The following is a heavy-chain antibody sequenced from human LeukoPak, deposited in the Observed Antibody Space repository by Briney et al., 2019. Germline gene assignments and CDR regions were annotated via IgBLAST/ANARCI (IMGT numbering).Heavy chain of an antibody. Sequence: ASVKVSCKASGYTFTGYYMHWVRQAPGQGLEWIGWINPNSGGTNYAQKFQGRVTMTRDTSISTAYMEVSRLTSDDTAVFYCAREGSGYPYWGQGTLVTVSS. CDR1: GYTFTGYY. V-gene: IGHV1-2*02. D-gene: IGHD5-12*01. CDR3: AREGSGYPY. J-gene: IGHJ4*02. CDR2: INPNSGGT.